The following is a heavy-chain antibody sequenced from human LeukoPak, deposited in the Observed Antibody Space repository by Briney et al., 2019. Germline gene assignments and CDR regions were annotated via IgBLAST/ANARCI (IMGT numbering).Heavy chain of an antibody. CDR3: AGDARPRDGGLVPYYFDS. Sequence: PSETLSLTCTVSGGSINSYYWSWIRQPAGKGLEWIGRIYSSGNTNYNPSLKSRVTISLDKSKNQFSLKLYSVTAADTAVYYCAGDARPRDGGLVPYYFDSWGQGTLVTVSS. J-gene: IGHJ4*02. CDR1: GGSINSYY. D-gene: IGHD5-24*01. V-gene: IGHV4-4*07. CDR2: IYSSGNT.